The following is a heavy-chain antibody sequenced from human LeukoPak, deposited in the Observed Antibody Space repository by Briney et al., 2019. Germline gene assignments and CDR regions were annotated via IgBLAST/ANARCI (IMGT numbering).Heavy chain of an antibody. Sequence: PSETLSLTCTVSDASFRGYYWSWIRQPPGKGLGWIGYIHYTGNTDYNPSLTSRVTMSVDTSKNQFSLMLTSVTAADTAVYYCARGYGSGSYNNFNQWGQGLLVAVSS. CDR1: DASFRGYY. J-gene: IGHJ4*02. V-gene: IGHV4-59*01. CDR2: IHYTGNT. D-gene: IGHD3-10*01. CDR3: ARGYGSGSYNNFNQ.